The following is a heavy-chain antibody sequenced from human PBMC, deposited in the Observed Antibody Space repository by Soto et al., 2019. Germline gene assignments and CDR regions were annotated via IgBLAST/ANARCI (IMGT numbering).Heavy chain of an antibody. D-gene: IGHD4-17*01. CDR1: GFTFNSHA. CDR3: ARHLASTVTTSGWFDP. CDR2: ISYDGTTI. Sequence: GGSLRLSCAGSGFTFNSHAMHWVRQAPGKGLEWLAIISYDGTTIFYAGSVQGRFTISRDNSKNTLYLQMNSLTTDDTAVYFCARHLASTVTTSGWFDPWGQGTLVTVSS. J-gene: IGHJ5*02. V-gene: IGHV3-30*04.